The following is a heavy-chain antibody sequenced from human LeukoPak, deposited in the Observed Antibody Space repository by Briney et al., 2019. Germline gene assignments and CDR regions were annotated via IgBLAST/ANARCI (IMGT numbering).Heavy chain of an antibody. CDR2: MNPNSGNT. J-gene: IGHJ4*02. CDR3: ASQADIAAAGNDY. D-gene: IGHD6-13*01. CDR1: GYTFTSYD. Sequence: ASVKVSCKASGYTFTSYDINWVRQATGQGLEWMGWMNPNSGNTGYAQKFQGRVTMTRNTSISTAYMELSSLRSEDTAVYYCASQADIAAAGNDYSGQGTLVTVSS. V-gene: IGHV1-8*01.